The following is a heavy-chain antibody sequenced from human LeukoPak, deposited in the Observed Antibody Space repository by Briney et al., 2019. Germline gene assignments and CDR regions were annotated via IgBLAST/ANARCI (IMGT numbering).Heavy chain of an antibody. D-gene: IGHD6-13*01. CDR1: GFTFGDYV. CDR2: ISYNSGSS. V-gene: IGHV3-9*01. CDR3: AKDIEVPSRPRAAGFDY. Sequence: GRSLRLSCAASGFTFGDYVMHWVRQAPGKGLEWVSGISYNSGSSGYAESVKGRFTISRDNAKNSLYLQMNSLRVDDTALYFCAKDIEVPSRPRAAGFDYWGQGVLVTVSS. J-gene: IGHJ4*02.